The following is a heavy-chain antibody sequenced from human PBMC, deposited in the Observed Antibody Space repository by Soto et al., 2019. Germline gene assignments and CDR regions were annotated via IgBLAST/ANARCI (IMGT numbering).Heavy chain of an antibody. J-gene: IGHJ6*02. CDR3: TTLYDYYDSSGYWAYGMDV. D-gene: IGHD3-22*01. Sequence: PGGALRLCCAASGFTFSDHYMNWVRQAPGKGLEWVGRIKSKADGGTTDYAAPVKGRFTISRDDSKNTLYLQMNSLKTEDTAVYYCTTLYDYYDSSGYWAYGMDVWGQGTTVTV. CDR1: GFTFSDHY. V-gene: IGHV3-15*07. CDR2: IKSKADGGTT.